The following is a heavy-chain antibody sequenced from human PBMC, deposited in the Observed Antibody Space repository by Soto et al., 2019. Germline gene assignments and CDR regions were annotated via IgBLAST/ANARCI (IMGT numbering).Heavy chain of an antibody. D-gene: IGHD3-22*01. CDR3: ARGARENYYDSSGYYLRSHWFDP. CDR2: TYYRSKWYN. V-gene: IGHV6-1*01. CDR1: GDSVSSNSAA. J-gene: IGHJ5*02. Sequence: SQTLSLTCAISGDSVSSNSAAWNWIRQSPSRGLEWLGRTYYRSKWYNDYAVSVKSRITINPDTSKNQFSLQLNSVTPEDTAVYYCARGARENYYDSSGYYLRSHWFDPWGQGTLVTVSS.